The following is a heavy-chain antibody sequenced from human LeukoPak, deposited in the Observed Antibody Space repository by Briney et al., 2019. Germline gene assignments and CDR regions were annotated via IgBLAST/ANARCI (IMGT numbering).Heavy chain of an antibody. CDR1: GFTFSNYD. V-gene: IGHV3-30*18. J-gene: IGHJ4*02. CDR2: ISYDGTNK. Sequence: GGSLRLSCAASGFTFSNYDMHWVRQAPGKALEWVAVISYDGTNKYYADSVKGRFTISRDNSKNTLHLQMNSLRAEDTAVYYCAKDDRGNEAPFDYWGQGTLVTVSS. CDR3: AKDDRGNEAPFDY.